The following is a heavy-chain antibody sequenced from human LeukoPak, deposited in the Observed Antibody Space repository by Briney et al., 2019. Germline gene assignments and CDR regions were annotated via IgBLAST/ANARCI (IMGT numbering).Heavy chain of an antibody. V-gene: IGHV3-33*01. D-gene: IGHD2-2*01. CDR1: GFTFSSYG. J-gene: IGHJ5*02. CDR3: ARERTYCSSTSCYNWFDP. CDR2: IWYDGSNK. Sequence: GGSLRLSCAASGFTFSSYGMHWVRQAPGKGLEWVAVIWYDGSNKYYADSVKGRFTISRDNSKNTLYLQMNSLRAEDTAVYYCARERTYCSSTSCYNWFDPWGQGTLVTVSS.